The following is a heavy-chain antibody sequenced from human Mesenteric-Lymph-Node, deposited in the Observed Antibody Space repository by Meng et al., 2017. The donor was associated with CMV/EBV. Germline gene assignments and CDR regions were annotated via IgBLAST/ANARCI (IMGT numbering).Heavy chain of an antibody. CDR3: AKDLKAPLVRGGTHYYYGMDV. Sequence: GESLKISCAASGFTFSSYAMSWVRQAPGKGLEWVSVIYSGGSSTYYADSVKGRFTISRDNSKNTLYLQMNSLRAEDTAVYYCAKDLKAPLVRGGTHYYYGMDVWGQGTTVTVSS. V-gene: IGHV3-23*03. CDR2: IYSGGSST. CDR1: GFTFSSYA. D-gene: IGHD1-14*01. J-gene: IGHJ6*02.